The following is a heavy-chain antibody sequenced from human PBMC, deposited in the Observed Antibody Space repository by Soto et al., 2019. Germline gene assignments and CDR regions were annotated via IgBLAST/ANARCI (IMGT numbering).Heavy chain of an antibody. CDR1: GYTFTSYD. CDR2: MNPNSGNT. V-gene: IGHV1-8*01. CDR3: AREGIAARPLAY. J-gene: IGHJ4*02. Sequence: ASVKVSCKASGYTFTSYDINWVRQATGQGLEWMGWMNPNSGNTGYAQKFQGRVTMTRNTSISTAYMELSSLRSEDTAVYYCAREGIAARPLAYWGQGTLVTVSS. D-gene: IGHD6-6*01.